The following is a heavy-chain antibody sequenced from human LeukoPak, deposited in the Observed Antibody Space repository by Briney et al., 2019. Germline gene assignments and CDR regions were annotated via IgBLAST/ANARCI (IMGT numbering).Heavy chain of an antibody. CDR2: IYTSGST. J-gene: IGHJ5*02. CDR3: ARDTLITIFGVPPRHGNWFDP. V-gene: IGHV4-4*07. Sequence: SETLSLTCTVSGGSISSYYWSWIRQPAGKGLEWIGRIYTSGSTNYNPSLKSRVTMSVDTSKNQFSLKLSSVTAADTAVYYCARDTLITIFGVPPRHGNWFDPWGQGTLVTVSS. D-gene: IGHD3-3*01. CDR1: GGSISSYY.